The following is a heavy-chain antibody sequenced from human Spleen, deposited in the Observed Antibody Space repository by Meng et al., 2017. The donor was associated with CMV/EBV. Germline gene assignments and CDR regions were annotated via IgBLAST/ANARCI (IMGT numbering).Heavy chain of an antibody. CDR3: TRARYYYDTNAYYSGF. D-gene: IGHD3-22*01. CDR1: GFTFSSYA. V-gene: IGHV3-23*01. Sequence: GESLKISFAASGFTFSSYAMSWVRQAPGKGLEWVSAISTSGGSTYYADSIKGRFTISRDDSKNPLFLQMNSLRADDTAIYYCTRARYYYDTNAYYSGFWGQGTLVTVSS. J-gene: IGHJ4*02. CDR2: ISTSGGST.